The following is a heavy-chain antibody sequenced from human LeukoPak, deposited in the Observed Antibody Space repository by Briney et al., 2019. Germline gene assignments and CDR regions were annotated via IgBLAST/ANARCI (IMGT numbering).Heavy chain of an antibody. Sequence: GGSLRLSCAASGFTFSSHWMHWVRQAPGKGLVWVSRINGDGSNITYADSVKGRFTISRDNAKNTLYLQMNSLRAEDTAVYHCARSKSWYSIYAFDIWGQGTMVTVSS. D-gene: IGHD2-15*01. J-gene: IGHJ3*02. V-gene: IGHV3-74*03. CDR2: INGDGSNI. CDR1: GFTFSSHW. CDR3: ARSKSWYSIYAFDI.